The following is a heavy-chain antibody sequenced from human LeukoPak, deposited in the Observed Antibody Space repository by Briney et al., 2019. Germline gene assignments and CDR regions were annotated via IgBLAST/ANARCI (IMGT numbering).Heavy chain of an antibody. CDR2: ISDNNSTM. Sequence: GGSLRLSCVASGFTFSRFGMNWVRQAPGKGLEWVSYISDNNSTMAYANSVKGRFTISRDNAKNSLYLQMNSLRAEDTAVYYCASPLGSTFHIWGQGTMVTVSS. CDR3: ASPLGSTFHI. CDR1: GFTFSRFG. J-gene: IGHJ3*02. V-gene: IGHV3-48*01. D-gene: IGHD1-26*01.